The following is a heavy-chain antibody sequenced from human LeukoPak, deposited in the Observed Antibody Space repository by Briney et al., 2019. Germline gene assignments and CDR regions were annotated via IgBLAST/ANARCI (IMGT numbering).Heavy chain of an antibody. D-gene: IGHD3-3*01. V-gene: IGHV4-30-2*01. CDR1: GGSISSGGYS. J-gene: IGHJ5*02. Sequence: SETLSLTCAVSGGSISSGGYSWSWIRQPPGKGLEWIGYIYHSGSTYYNPSLKSRVTISVDRSKNQFSLKLSSVTAADTAVCYCASIITIFGAFDPWGQGTLVTVSS. CDR2: IYHSGST. CDR3: ASIITIFGAFDP.